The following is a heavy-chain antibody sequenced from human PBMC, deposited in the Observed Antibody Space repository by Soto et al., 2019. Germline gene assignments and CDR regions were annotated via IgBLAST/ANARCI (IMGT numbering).Heavy chain of an antibody. CDR1: GGSFSGHH. CDR3: ARGRVDTVDSSGFDEH. J-gene: IGHJ4*02. D-gene: IGHD3-22*01. Sequence: SETLSLTCAVYGGSFSGHHWSWIRQPPGKGLEWIGEINHSGGSSYNPSLKSRVTISVDTSKSQFSLKLTSVTAEHRAVYYCARGRVDTVDSSGFDEHWGQGTPVT. CDR2: INHSGGS. V-gene: IGHV4-34*01.